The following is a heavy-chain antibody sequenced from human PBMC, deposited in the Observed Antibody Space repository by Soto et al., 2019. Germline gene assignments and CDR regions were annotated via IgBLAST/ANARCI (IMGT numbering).Heavy chain of an antibody. CDR3: ARAQNLEMATP. V-gene: IGHV1-3*01. D-gene: IGHD5-12*01. J-gene: IGHJ4*02. CDR1: GYTFTSYA. Sequence: QVQLVQSGAEVKKPGASVKVSCKASGYTFTSYAMLWVRQAPGQRLEWMGWINAGNGNTKYSQKFQGRVTITRATSASTGQMELSSLVSEDPAVYYCARAQNLEMATPWGQGTLVTVSS. CDR2: INAGNGNT.